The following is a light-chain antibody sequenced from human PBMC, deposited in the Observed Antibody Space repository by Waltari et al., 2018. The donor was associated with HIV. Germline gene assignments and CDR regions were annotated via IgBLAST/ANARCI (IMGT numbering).Light chain of an antibody. CDR2: YNN. CDR3: GTCDSSLIARV. Sequence: QSVLTQPPSVSPAPGQKVTISCSGSSSNTGNNYVSCYQQLPGTAPKLLIYYNNQRPYGIPDRYSGSKSGTSATLGITGLQTGDEADYYCGTCDSSLIARVFCGGTKVTV. CDR1: SSNTGNNY. V-gene: IGLV1-51*01. J-gene: IGLJ3*02.